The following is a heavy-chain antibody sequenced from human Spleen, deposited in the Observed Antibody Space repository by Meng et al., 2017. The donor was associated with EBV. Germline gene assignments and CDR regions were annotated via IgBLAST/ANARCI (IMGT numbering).Heavy chain of an antibody. CDR3: ARGRGHLRFGELETNDWFDS. D-gene: IGHD3-10*01. CDR2: INPNTGNP. J-gene: IGHJ5*01. CDR1: GYMFTTNA. Sequence: QGASVQSWDELKKPGASVKVSCKASGYMFTTNAINWVRQAPGQGPEWMGWINPNTGNPTYAQGFTGRFVFSLNTSVTTTYLQINSLQTEDSAIYYCARGRGHLRFGELETNDWFDSWGQGTLVTVSS. V-gene: IGHV7-4-1*02.